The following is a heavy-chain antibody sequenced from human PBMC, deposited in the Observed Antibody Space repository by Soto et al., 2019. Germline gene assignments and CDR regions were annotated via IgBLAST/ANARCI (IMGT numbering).Heavy chain of an antibody. V-gene: IGHV1-69*13. D-gene: IGHD3-10*01. Sequence: SVKVSCKASGGTFSSYAISWVRQAPGQGLEWMGGIIPIFGTANYAQKFQGRVTITADESTSTAYMELSSLRSEDTAVYYCARDLGITMVRGALDYYYYGMDVWGQGTTVTVSS. CDR1: GGTFSSYA. CDR3: ARDLGITMVRGALDYYYYGMDV. CDR2: IIPIFGTA. J-gene: IGHJ6*02.